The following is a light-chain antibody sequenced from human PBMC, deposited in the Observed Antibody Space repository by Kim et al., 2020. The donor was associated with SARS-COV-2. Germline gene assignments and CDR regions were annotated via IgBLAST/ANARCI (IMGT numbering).Light chain of an antibody. CDR2: DAS. V-gene: IGKV3-11*01. J-gene: IGKJ4*01. CDR1: KSVTTY. CDR3: NHRSDWPLT. Sequence: EIVLTQSPATLSLSPGERATLSCRASKSVTTYLAWYQQKPGQAPRLLIYDASNRATGIPARFTGSGSGTDFTLTISSLEPEDCAVYYCNHRSDWPLTFGGGTKVDIK.